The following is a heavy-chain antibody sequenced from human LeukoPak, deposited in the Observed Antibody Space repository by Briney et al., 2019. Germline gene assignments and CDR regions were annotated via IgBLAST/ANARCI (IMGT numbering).Heavy chain of an antibody. CDR3: VRGRYNGRGVDY. CDR2: INSAGDTT. J-gene: IGHJ4*02. D-gene: IGHD1-1*01. V-gene: IGHV3-74*01. Sequence: GGSLRLSCAASGFTFSDSWMHWVRQAAGRGLVWVSRINSAGDTTSYAGSVKGRFTVSRDNAKNTVHLQMNSVRAEDTAVYYCVRGRYNGRGVDYWGQGTLVTVSS. CDR1: GFTFSDSW.